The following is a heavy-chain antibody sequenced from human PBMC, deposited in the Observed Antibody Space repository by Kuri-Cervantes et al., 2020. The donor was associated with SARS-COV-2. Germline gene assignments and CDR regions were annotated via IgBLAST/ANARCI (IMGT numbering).Heavy chain of an antibody. J-gene: IGHJ6*03. D-gene: IGHD2-2*01. Sequence: GGSLRLSCAASGFTFSSYSMSWVRQAPGKGLEWVPAISGSGGSTYYADSVKGRFTISRDKSKNTLYLQMNSLRAEDTAVYYCTKPPHCSSTSCYGGYYMDVWGKGTTVTVSS. CDR1: GFTFSSYS. V-gene: IGHV3-23*01. CDR2: ISGSGGST. CDR3: TKPPHCSSTSCYGGYYMDV.